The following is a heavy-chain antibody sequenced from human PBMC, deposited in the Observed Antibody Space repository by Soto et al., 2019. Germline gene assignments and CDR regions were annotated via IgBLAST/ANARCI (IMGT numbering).Heavy chain of an antibody. CDR2: ISNSGDRT. V-gene: IGHV3-23*01. CDR1: EFTFSSYY. J-gene: IGHJ4*02. D-gene: IGHD6-19*01. Sequence: PGGSLRLSFAAPEFTFSSYYMCWVRQAPGKGLEWVSGISNSGDRTYYADPVKGRFTISRDNSKNTLYLQMNSLRAEDTAVYYCAKDAPRRSGWFHFDYWGQGTLVTVSS. CDR3: AKDAPRRSGWFHFDY.